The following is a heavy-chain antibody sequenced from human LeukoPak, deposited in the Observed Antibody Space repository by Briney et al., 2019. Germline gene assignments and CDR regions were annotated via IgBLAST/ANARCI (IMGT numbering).Heavy chain of an antibody. D-gene: IGHD5-24*01. CDR1: GYTFTAYY. CDR2: IDPNSGDS. V-gene: IGHV1-2*02. J-gene: IGHJ3*02. CDR3: ARRDGYDAFDI. Sequence: GASVKVSCKASGYTFTAYYMHWVRQAPGQGLEWMGWIDPNSGDSNSAQRFQGRVTMTRDTSISTAYMELSRLGSDDTAVYSCARRDGYDAFDIWGQGTVVIVSS.